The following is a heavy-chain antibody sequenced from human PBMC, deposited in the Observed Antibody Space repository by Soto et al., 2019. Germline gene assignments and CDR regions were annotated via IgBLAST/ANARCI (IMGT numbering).Heavy chain of an antibody. Sequence: VQVSSKASAGTSISYYICWVRQAPGQGRQWMVGLIPNSGTTNYTQKFQGSVTITADKSTSTAYMELSSLRSEDTAVYYCAREAGSGSYYSSRYYGMDVWGQGTTVTVSS. D-gene: IGHD1-26*01. J-gene: IGHJ6*02. CDR3: AREAGSGSYYSSRYYGMDV. CDR2: LIPNSGTT. V-gene: IGHV1-69*06. CDR1: AGTSISYY.